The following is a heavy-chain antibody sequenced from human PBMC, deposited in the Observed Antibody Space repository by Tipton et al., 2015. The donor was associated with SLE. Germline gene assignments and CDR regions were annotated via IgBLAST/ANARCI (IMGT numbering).Heavy chain of an antibody. V-gene: IGHV3-23*01. CDR2: ISGSGGNT. CDR1: GFTFSSYA. Sequence: SLRLSCAASGFTFSSYAMSWVRQAPGKGLEWVSAISGSGGNTYYADSVKGRFTISRDNSKNTLYLQMSSLRAEDTAVYYCAKDLFDYDFWSGYYIGMDVWGQGTTVIVFS. J-gene: IGHJ6*02. D-gene: IGHD3-3*01. CDR3: AKDLFDYDFWSGYYIGMDV.